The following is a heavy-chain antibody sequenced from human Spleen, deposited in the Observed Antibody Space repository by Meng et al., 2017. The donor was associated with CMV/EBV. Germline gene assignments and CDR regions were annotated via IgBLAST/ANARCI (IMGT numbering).Heavy chain of an antibody. J-gene: IGHJ4*02. CDR3: ARGDIVATGPLDY. Sequence: CAAAGFTFSSDALHWVRQAPGKGLEWVAVLSHDGTNKYYADSVKGRFTISRDNAKNTLYLQMNSLRTEDTAVYYCARGDIVATGPLDYWGQGTLVTVSS. D-gene: IGHD5-12*01. CDR1: GFTFSSDA. V-gene: IGHV3-30*04. CDR2: LSHDGTNK.